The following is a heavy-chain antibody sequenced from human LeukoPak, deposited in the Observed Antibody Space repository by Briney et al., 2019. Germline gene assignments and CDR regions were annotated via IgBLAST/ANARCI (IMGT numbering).Heavy chain of an antibody. V-gene: IGHV1-2*02. CDR2: INPNSGGT. D-gene: IGHD3-10*01. Sequence: ASVKVSCKASGYTFTGYYMHWVRQAPGQGLEWMGWINPNSGGTNYAQKFQGRVTMTRDTSISTAYMELSRLRSDDTAVYYCARPPMVRGVIIPKYLDAFDIWGQGTMVTVSS. J-gene: IGHJ3*02. CDR3: ARPPMVRGVIIPKYLDAFDI. CDR1: GYTFTGYY.